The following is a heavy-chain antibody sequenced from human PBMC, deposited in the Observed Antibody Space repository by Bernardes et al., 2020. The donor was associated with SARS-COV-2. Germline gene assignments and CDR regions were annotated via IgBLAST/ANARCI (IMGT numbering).Heavy chain of an antibody. CDR1: GYSFTSYW. CDR2: IDPSDSYT. CDR3: ASMGPYYYDSSGYHI. Sequence: GESLKISCKGSGYSFTSYWISWVRQMPGKGLEWMGRIDPSDSYTNYSPSFQGHVTISADKSISTAYLQWSSLKASDTAMYYCASMGPYYYDSSGYHIWGQGTMVTVSS. J-gene: IGHJ3*02. V-gene: IGHV5-10-1*01. D-gene: IGHD3-22*01.